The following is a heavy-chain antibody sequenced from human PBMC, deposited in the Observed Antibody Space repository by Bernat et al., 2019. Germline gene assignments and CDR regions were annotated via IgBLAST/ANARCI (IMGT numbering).Heavy chain of an antibody. Sequence: EVQLVESGGDLVQPGGSLRLSCAASGFTFSTSWMHWVRQDPGKGLVWVSRISNDGSRTEYADSMKGRCNISRDNAKNTQDLQMNSLRAEDTAVYYCGRDPLHYVVDHWGEGTRVTASS. CDR2: ISNDGSRT. CDR1: GFTFSTSW. D-gene: IGHD3-16*01. CDR3: GRDPLHYVVDH. V-gene: IGHV3-74*01. J-gene: IGHJ4*02.